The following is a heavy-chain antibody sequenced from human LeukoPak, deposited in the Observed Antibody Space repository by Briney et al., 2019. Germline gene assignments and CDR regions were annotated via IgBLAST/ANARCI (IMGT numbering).Heavy chain of an antibody. CDR2: IIPMFGTA. D-gene: IGHD3-10*01. V-gene: IGHV1-69*06. CDR1: GGTFSNYA. Sequence: ASVKVSCKASGGTFSNYAITWVRQAPGQGLEWMGGIIPMFGTANYAQKFQGRVTITADKSTSTAYMELSSLRSEDTAVYYCARGENYYGSGSYPNYYYYYYMDVWGKGTTVTVSS. CDR3: ARGENYYGSGSYPNYYYYYYMDV. J-gene: IGHJ6*03.